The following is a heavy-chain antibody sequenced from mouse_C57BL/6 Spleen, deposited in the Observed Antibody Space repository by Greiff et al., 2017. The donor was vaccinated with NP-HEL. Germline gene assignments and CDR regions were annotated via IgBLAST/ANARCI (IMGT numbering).Heavy chain of an antibody. J-gene: IGHJ3*01. Sequence: VQLQQSGAELVRPGTSVKLSCKASGYTFTSYWMHWVKQRPGQGLEWIGVIDPSDSYTNYNQKFKGKATLTVDTSSSTAYMQLSSLTSEDSAVYYCAPYDYGAYWGQGTLVTVSA. CDR3: APYDYGAY. CDR1: GYTFTSYW. V-gene: IGHV1-59*01. CDR2: IDPSDSYT. D-gene: IGHD2-4*01.